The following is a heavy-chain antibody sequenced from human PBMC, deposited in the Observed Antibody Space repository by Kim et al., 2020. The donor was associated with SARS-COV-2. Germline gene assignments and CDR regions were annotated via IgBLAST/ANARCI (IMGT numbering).Heavy chain of an antibody. CDR1: GFTFGNYA. Sequence: GGSLRLSCTVSGFTFGNYAMSWVRQAPGMGLEWVSSIGTSGTPMVYADSVKGRFTISRDNPKNTVYLQMNSLRAEDTAIYYCAKVLMFRVDVFDIWGQGTMVTVSS. CDR3: AKVLMFRVDVFDI. V-gene: IGHV3-23*01. CDR2: IGTSGTPM. J-gene: IGHJ3*02. D-gene: IGHD3-10*01.